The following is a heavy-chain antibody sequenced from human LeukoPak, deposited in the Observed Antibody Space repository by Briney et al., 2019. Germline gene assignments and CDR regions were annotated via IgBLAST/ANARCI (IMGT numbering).Heavy chain of an antibody. CDR1: GGSISSYY. D-gene: IGHD5-18*01. CDR3: ASREYSYGPFGFDY. Sequence: SETLSLTCTVSGGSISSYYWSWIRQPAGKGLEWIGRIYTSGSTNYNPSLKSRVTISVDTSKNQFSLKLSSVTAADTAVYYCASREYSYGPFGFDYWGQGTLVTVSS. J-gene: IGHJ4*02. V-gene: IGHV4-4*07. CDR2: IYTSGST.